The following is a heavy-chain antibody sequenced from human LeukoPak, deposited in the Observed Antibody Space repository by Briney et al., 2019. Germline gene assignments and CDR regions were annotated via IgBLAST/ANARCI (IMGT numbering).Heavy chain of an antibody. CDR2: INHSGST. CDR3: ARGLREKYYYDSRTRPSYYFDY. J-gene: IGHJ4*02. V-gene: IGHV4-34*01. Sequence: SETLSLTCAVYGGSFSGYYWSWIRQPPGKGLEWIGEINHSGSTNYNPSLKSRVTISVDTSKNQFSLKLSSVTAADTAVYYCARGLREKYYYDSRTRPSYYFDYWGQGTLVTVSS. CDR1: GGSFSGYY. D-gene: IGHD3-22*01.